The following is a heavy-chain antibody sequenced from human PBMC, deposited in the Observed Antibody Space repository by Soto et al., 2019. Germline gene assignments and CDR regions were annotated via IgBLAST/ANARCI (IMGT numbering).Heavy chain of an antibody. CDR2: IKSKTDGGTT. CDR1: GFTFSNAW. J-gene: IGHJ4*02. D-gene: IGHD1-20*01. Sequence: PVGSLRLSCAASGFTFSNAWMNWVRQAPGKGLEWVGRIKSKTDGGTTDYAAPVKGRFTISRDDSKNTLYLQMNSLKTEDTAVYYCTTDLWYRPFFDYWGQGTLVTVSS. V-gene: IGHV3-15*07. CDR3: TTDLWYRPFFDY.